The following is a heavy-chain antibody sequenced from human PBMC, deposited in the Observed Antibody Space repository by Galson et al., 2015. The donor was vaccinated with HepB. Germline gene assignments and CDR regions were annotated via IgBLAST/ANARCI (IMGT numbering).Heavy chain of an antibody. CDR1: GFTFSSYS. V-gene: IGHV3-21*01. CDR3: ARVKGAYYYGMDV. Sequence: SLRLSCAASGFTFSSYSMNWVRQAPGKGLEWVSSISSSSSYIYYADSVKGRFTVSRDNAKNSLYLQMNSLRAEDTAVYYCARVKGAYYYGMDVWGQGTTVTVSS. D-gene: IGHD3-16*01. J-gene: IGHJ6*02. CDR2: ISSSSSYI.